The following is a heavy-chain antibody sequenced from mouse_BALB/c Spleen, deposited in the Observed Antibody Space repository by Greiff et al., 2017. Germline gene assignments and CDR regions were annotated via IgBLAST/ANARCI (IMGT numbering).Heavy chain of an antibody. J-gene: IGHJ1*01. CDR1: GFSLPSYD. V-gene: IGHV2-9-2*01. CDR2: IWTGGGT. CDR3: VRDRGGYWYFDV. Sequence: VQGVESGPGLVAPSQSLSITCTVSGFSLPSYDISWIRQPPGKGLEWLGVIWTGGGTNYNSAFMSRLSISKDNSKSQVFLKMNSLQTDDTAIYYCVRDRGGYWYFDVWGAGTTVTVSS.